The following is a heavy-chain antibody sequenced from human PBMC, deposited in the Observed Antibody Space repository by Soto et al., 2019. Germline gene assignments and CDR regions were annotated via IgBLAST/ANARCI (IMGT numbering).Heavy chain of an antibody. CDR1: GFTFTSYG. CDR2: ILHDGSAE. CDR3: ARSRDGYSFYFYYGMDG. V-gene: IGHV3-30*03. D-gene: IGHD4-4*01. Sequence: SLRLSCAASGFTFTSYGMHWVRQAPGKGLEWMALILHDGSAEYYADSVKGRFTISRDNSKNTLYLQMNSLRAEETAVYYCARSRDGYSFYFYYGMDGWGQGT. J-gene: IGHJ6*02.